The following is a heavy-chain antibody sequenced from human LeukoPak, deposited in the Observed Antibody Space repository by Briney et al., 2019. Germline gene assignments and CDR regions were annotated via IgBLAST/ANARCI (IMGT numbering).Heavy chain of an antibody. CDR3: ARDAPIFFLSGYYRAFDI. V-gene: IGHV4-34*01. Sequence: SETLSLTCAVYGGSFSGYYWSWIRQPPGKGLEWIGEINHSGSTNYNPSLKSRVTISVDTSKNQFSLKLSSVTAADTAVYYCARDAPIFFLSGYYRAFDIWGQGTMVTVSS. D-gene: IGHD3-3*01. J-gene: IGHJ3*02. CDR1: GGSFSGYY. CDR2: INHSGST.